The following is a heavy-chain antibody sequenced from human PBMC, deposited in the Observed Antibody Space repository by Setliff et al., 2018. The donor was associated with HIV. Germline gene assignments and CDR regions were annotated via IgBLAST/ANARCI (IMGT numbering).Heavy chain of an antibody. V-gene: IGHV3-7*01. Sequence: GESLKISCAASGFTFSSYGMHWVRQGPGKGLEWVANIQQEGRVKNYVDSVKGRFTISRDNAQKSLYLQMNSLRAEDTAVYYCARDGLEGDMAGRQRTYAFGYWGQGTLVTVS. CDR3: ARDGLEGDMAGRQRTYAFGY. J-gene: IGHJ4*02. CDR1: GFTFSSYG. D-gene: IGHD2-15*01. CDR2: IQQEGRVK.